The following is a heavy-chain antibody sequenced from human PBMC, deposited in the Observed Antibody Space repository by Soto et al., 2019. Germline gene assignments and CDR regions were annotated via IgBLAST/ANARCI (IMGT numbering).Heavy chain of an antibody. V-gene: IGHV1-8*01. D-gene: IGHD3-9*01. Sequence: ASVKVSCKASGYTFTSYDINWVRQATGQGLEWMGWMNPNSGNTGYAQKFQGRVTMTRNTSISTAYMELGSLRSEDTAVYYCARGRDHYDILTGYSQLNWFDPWGQGTLVTVSS. J-gene: IGHJ5*02. CDR2: MNPNSGNT. CDR3: ARGRDHYDILTGYSQLNWFDP. CDR1: GYTFTSYD.